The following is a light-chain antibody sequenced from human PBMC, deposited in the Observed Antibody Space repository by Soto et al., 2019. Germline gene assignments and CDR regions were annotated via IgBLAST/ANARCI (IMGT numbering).Light chain of an antibody. V-gene: IGLV2-14*03. J-gene: IGLJ1*01. CDR1: SSDVGGYNY. CDR2: DVS. CDR3: CSYAGSYTFPFV. Sequence: QSALTQPASVSGSPGQPITISCTGTSSDVGGYNYVSWYQHHPGKAPKLMIYDVSKRPSGVSNRFSGSKSGNTASLTISGLQAEDEADYYCCSYAGSYTFPFVFGTGTKVTVL.